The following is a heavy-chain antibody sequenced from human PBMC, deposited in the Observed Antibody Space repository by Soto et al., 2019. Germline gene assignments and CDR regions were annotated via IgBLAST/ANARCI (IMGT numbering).Heavy chain of an antibody. CDR1: GGSISSSSSY. V-gene: IGHV4-39*01. J-gene: IGHJ4*02. CDR3: AGLYPYDSSGYEINY. D-gene: IGHD3-22*01. Sequence: PSETLSLTCTVSGGSISSSSSYWGWIRQPPGKGLEWVGSIYYLGNTYYNPSLGSRVTISVDTSKNQFSLKLRSVTAADTAVFYCAGLYPYDSSGYEINYWGQGDLLTVSS. CDR2: IYYLGNT.